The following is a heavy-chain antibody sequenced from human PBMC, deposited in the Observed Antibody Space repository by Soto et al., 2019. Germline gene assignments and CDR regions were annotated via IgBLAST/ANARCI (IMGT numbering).Heavy chain of an antibody. D-gene: IGHD1-1*01. CDR2: VYYCGIN. CDR3: RTAVRGNWTPAY. Sequence: QVQLQESAPGLVKPSETLSLTCTGSGDSMSPYYWTWIRLPKGKGLGWVCYVYYCGINNYNPSLKSRVTISADPSETQFSLKLSSLSAGDTAVYYCRTAVRGNWTPAYCGQVTLVNVSS. CDR1: GDSMSPYY. V-gene: IGHV4-59*01. J-gene: IGHJ4*02.